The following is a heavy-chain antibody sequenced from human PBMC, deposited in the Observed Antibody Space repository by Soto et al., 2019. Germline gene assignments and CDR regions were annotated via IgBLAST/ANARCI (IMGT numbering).Heavy chain of an antibody. CDR2: IYYSGST. Sequence: SETLSLTCTVSGGSISSGDYYWSWIRQPPGKGLEWIGYIYYSGSTYYNPSLKSRVTISVDTSKNQFSLKLSSVTAADTAVYYCARDEGPTVTFDYWGQGTLVTVSS. J-gene: IGHJ4*02. CDR1: GGSISSGDYY. D-gene: IGHD4-17*01. V-gene: IGHV4-30-4*01. CDR3: ARDEGPTVTFDY.